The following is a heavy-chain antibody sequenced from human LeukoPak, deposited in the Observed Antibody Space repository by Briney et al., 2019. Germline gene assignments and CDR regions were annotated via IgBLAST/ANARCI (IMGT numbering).Heavy chain of an antibody. CDR2: ISYDGSNK. J-gene: IGHJ4*02. D-gene: IGHD2-2*02. CDR3: ARVGVPAAIPYDY. Sequence: GGSLRLSCAASGFTFSSYAMHWVRQAPGKGLEWVAVISYDGSNKYYADSVKGRSTISRDNSKNTLYLQMNSLRAEDTAVYYCARVGVPAAIPYDYWGQGTLVTVSS. V-gene: IGHV3-30*01. CDR1: GFTFSSYA.